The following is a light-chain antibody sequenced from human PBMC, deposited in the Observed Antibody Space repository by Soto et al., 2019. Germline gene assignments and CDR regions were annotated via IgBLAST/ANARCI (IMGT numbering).Light chain of an antibody. CDR3: CSYAGSYTQWV. CDR1: RSDVGGYNY. V-gene: IGLV2-11*01. CDR2: DVS. J-gene: IGLJ3*02. Sequence: QSVLTQPRSVSGSPGQSVTISCTGTRSDVGGYNYVSWYQQHPGKAPKLVIYDVSKRPSGVPDRFSGSKSGNTASLIVSGLQAEDEADYYCCSYAGSYTQWVFGGGTKLTVL.